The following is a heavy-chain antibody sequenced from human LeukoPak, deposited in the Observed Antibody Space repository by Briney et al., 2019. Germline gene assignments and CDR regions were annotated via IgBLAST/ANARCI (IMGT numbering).Heavy chain of an antibody. CDR2: ISYDGSNK. CDR1: GFTFSSYG. J-gene: IGHJ4*02. CDR3: AKVFRVATITLCDY. V-gene: IGHV3-30*18. Sequence: GRSLRLSCAASGFTFSSYGMRWVRQAPGKGLEWVAVISYDGSNKYYADSVKGRFTISRDNSKNTLYLQMNSLRAEDTAVYYCAKVFRVATITLCDYWGQGTLVTVSS. D-gene: IGHD5-12*01.